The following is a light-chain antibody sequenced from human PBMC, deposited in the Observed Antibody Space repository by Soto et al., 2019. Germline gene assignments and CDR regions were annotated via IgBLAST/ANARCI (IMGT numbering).Light chain of an antibody. CDR1: QSVSSSY. V-gene: IGKV3-20*01. Sequence: EIVLTQSPGTLSLSPGERATLSCRASQSVSSSYLAWYQQKPGQAPRLLIYGASSRATGIPDRFSGSGSGTVFTLTISRLEPEDFAVYYFQQYGSSPLTFGGGTKVEIK. CDR2: GAS. CDR3: QQYGSSPLT. J-gene: IGKJ4*01.